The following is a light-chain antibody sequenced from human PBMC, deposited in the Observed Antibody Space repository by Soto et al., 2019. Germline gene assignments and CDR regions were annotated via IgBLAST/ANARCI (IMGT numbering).Light chain of an antibody. CDR1: QTLLHSNGHNY. Sequence: DVVMTQSPLSLPVIPGEPASISCRSSQTLLHSNGHNYLDWYLQKPGQSPQLLIYLGSNRASGVPDRFSGSGRGTEFMLNNSRAEAEDVGIYYSMQTLLSPPLTFGQGTKVEIK. CDR2: LGS. V-gene: IGKV2-28*01. J-gene: IGKJ1*01. CDR3: MQTLLSPPLT.